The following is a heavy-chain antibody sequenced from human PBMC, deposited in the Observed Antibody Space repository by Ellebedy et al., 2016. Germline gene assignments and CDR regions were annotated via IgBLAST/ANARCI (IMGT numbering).Heavy chain of an antibody. CDR2: INPNSGGT. Sequence: ASVKVSXXASGYTFTGYYMHWVRQAPGQGLEWMGWINPNSGGTNYAQKFQGRVTLTSDTSISTAYMDLSRLISDDTAIYYCVTTRPWFAYWGQGTLVTVSS. J-gene: IGHJ4*02. CDR1: GYTFTGYY. CDR3: VTTRPWFAY. D-gene: IGHD4-17*01. V-gene: IGHV1-2*02.